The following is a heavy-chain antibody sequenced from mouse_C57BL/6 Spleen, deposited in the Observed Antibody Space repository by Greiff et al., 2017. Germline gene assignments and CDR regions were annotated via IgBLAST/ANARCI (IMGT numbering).Heavy chain of an antibody. CDR3: ARFRDWYFDV. CDR1: GYTFTDYY. Sequence: VQLQQSGPVLVKPGASVKMSCKASGYTFTDYYMTWVKQSHGKSLEWIGVINPYNGGTSNNPKLKGTATLPVAKYSSTAYMELTILTSEDAAVYYCARFRDWYFDVWGTGTTVTVSS. CDR2: INPYNGGT. J-gene: IGHJ1*03. V-gene: IGHV1-19*01.